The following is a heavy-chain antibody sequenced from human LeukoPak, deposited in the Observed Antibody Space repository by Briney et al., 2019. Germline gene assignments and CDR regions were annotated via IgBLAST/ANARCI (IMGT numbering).Heavy chain of an antibody. J-gene: IGHJ6*02. D-gene: IGHD3-22*01. CDR2: IIPIFGTA. CDR3: ASCSSYYYDSSGLALPPLTGGYYYYGMDV. V-gene: IGHV1-69*13. CDR1: GGTFSSYA. Sequence: SVKVSCKASGGTFSSYAISWVRQAPGQGLEWMGGIIPIFGTANYAQKFQGRVTITADESTSTACMELSSLRSEDTAVYYCASCSSYYYDSSGLALPPLTGGYYYYGMDVWGQGTTVTVSS.